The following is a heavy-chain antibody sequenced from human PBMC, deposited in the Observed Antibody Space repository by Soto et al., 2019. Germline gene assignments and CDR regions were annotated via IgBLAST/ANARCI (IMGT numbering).Heavy chain of an antibody. CDR2: ISGSGGGT. CDR3: AKDGGITMVRGVFDP. CDR1: GFTFSSYA. Sequence: PGGSLRLSCAASGFTFSSYAMSWVRQAPGKGLEWVSAISGSGGGTYYADSVKGRFTISRDNSKNTLYLQMNSLRAEDTAVYYCAKDGGITMVRGVFDPWGQGTLVTVSS. J-gene: IGHJ5*02. D-gene: IGHD3-10*01. V-gene: IGHV3-23*01.